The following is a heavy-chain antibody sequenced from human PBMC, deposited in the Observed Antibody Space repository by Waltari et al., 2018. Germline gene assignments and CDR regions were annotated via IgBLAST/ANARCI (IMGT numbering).Heavy chain of an antibody. D-gene: IGHD3-3*01. J-gene: IGHJ3*02. V-gene: IGHV4-39*07. CDR3: ARDPRAEYYDFWSGPRGAFDI. Sequence: QLQLQESGPGLVKPSETLSLTCTVSGGSISSSSYYWGWIRQPPGKGLEWIGSIYYSGSTYYNPSLKSRVTISVDTSKNQCSLKLSSLRSEDTAVYYCARDPRAEYYDFWSGPRGAFDIWGQGTMVTVSS. CDR1: GGSISSSSYY. CDR2: IYYSGST.